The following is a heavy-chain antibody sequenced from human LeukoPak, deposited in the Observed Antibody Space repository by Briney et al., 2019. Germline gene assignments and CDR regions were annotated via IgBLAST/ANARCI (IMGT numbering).Heavy chain of an antibody. CDR1: GFTFSSYG. Sequence: GGSLRLSCAASGFTFSSYGMSWVRQAPGKGLEWVSAISGSGGSTYYADSVKGRFTISRDNSRNTLYLQMNSLRAEDTAVYYCAKASEGGSSWYYYYYMDVWGKGTTVTISS. V-gene: IGHV3-23*01. CDR2: ISGSGGST. D-gene: IGHD6-13*01. CDR3: AKASEGGSSWYYYYYMDV. J-gene: IGHJ6*03.